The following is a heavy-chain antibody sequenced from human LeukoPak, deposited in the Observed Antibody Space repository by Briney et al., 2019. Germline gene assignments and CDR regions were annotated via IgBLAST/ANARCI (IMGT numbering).Heavy chain of an antibody. CDR1: GGSFSGYY. D-gene: IGHD6-6*01. J-gene: IGHJ5*02. Sequence: SETLSLTCAVYGGSFSGYYWSWIRQPPGKWLEWIGEINHSGSTNYNPSLKSRVTISVDTSKNQFSLKLSSVTAADTAVYYCARWASIAARPGWFDPWGQGTLVTVSS. CDR3: ARWASIAARPGWFDP. V-gene: IGHV4-34*01. CDR2: INHSGST.